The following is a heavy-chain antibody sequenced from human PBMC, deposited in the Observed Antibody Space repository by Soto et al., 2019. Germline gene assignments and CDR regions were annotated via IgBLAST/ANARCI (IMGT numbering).Heavy chain of an antibody. V-gene: IGHV1-18*01. J-gene: IGHJ6*02. CDR1: GYIFVNYG. D-gene: IGHD3-16*01. CDR3: AMVDNYVTPTPQDA. CDR2: ISPYSGNT. Sequence: QVQLVQSGDEVRKPGSSVKVACKASGYIFVNYGIACVRQAPGQGLGWMGWISPYSGNTHYASKVQGRLTMTTDTSTSTAYLDRGSLTSDDTAVHYCAMVDNYVTPTPQDAWGQGTTVTVSS.